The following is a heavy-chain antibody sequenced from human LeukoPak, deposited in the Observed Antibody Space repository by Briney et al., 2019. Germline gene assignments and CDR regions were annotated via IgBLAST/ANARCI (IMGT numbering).Heavy chain of an antibody. CDR2: IKQDGSEI. CDR3: ARDGSGSSYYYYMDV. Sequence: GGSLRLCCAGSGFTFSSCWMSWVRQAPGEGLEWVANIKQDGSEIYYLDSVKGRFTISRDNAKNSLYLQMNSLRAEDTAVYYCARDGSGSSYYYYMDVWGKGTTVTVSS. CDR1: GFTFSSCW. D-gene: IGHD3-10*01. V-gene: IGHV3-7*01. J-gene: IGHJ6*03.